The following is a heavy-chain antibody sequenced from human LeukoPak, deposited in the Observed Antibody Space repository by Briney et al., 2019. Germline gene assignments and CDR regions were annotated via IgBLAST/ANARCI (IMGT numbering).Heavy chain of an antibody. CDR3: AKRGVVIRVILVGFHKEAYYFDS. Sequence: GGSLRLSCAVSGITLSNYGMSWVRQAPGKGLEWVAGISGSGGSTNYADSVKGRFTISRDNRKNTLYLQMDSLRAEDTAVYFCAKRGVVIRVILVGFHKEAYYFDSWGQGDLVTGSS. CDR2: ISGSGGST. V-gene: IGHV3-23*01. J-gene: IGHJ4*02. D-gene: IGHD3-22*01. CDR1: GITLSNYG.